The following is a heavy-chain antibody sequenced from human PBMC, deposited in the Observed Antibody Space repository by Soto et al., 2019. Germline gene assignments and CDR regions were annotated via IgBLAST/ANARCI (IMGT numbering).Heavy chain of an antibody. V-gene: IGHV1-69*02. Sequence: QVQLVQSGAEVKKPGSSVKVSCKASGGTFSSYTISWVRQAPGQGLEWMGRIIPILGIANYAQKFQGRVTITADKSTSTAYMELSSLRSEDTAVYYCARALYYDSYYYMDVWGKGTPVTVSS. CDR3: ARALYYDSYYYMDV. CDR1: GGTFSSYT. J-gene: IGHJ6*03. CDR2: IIPILGIA.